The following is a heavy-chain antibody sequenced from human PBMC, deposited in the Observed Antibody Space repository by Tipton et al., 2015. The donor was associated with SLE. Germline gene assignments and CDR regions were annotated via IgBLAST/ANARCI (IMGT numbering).Heavy chain of an antibody. D-gene: IGHD2-15*01. CDR3: ARDTGYCSGGSCPPGY. V-gene: IGHV4-34*01. CDR2: INHSGST. J-gene: IGHJ4*02. Sequence: TLSLTCAVYGGSFSGYYWSWIRQPPGKGLEWIGEINHSGSTNYNPSLKSRVTISVDTSKNQFSLKLSSVTAADTAVYYCARDTGYCSGGSCPPGYWGQGTLVTVSS. CDR1: GGSFSGYY.